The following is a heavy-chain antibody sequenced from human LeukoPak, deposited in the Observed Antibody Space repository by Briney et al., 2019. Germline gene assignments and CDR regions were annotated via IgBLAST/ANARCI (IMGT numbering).Heavy chain of an antibody. CDR1: GFTFSDYY. J-gene: IGHJ3*02. V-gene: IGHV3-11*01. CDR2: ISSSGSTI. CDR3: ARDQNFWSGYEAFDI. Sequence: PGGSLRLSCAASGFTFSDYYMSWIRQAPGKGLEWVSYISSSGSTIYYADSVKGRFTISRDNAKNSLYLQMSSLRAEDTAVYYCARDQNFWSGYEAFDIWGQGTMVTVSS. D-gene: IGHD3-3*01.